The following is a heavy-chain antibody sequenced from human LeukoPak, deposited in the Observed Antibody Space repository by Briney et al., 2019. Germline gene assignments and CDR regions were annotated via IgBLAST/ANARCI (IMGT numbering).Heavy chain of an antibody. CDR1: GGSFSGYY. CDR3: ARAKNWSVRAAYVY. D-gene: IGHD1-1*01. CDR2: INHSGST. V-gene: IGHV4-34*01. J-gene: IGHJ4*02. Sequence: PSETLSLTCAVYGGSFSGYYWSWIRQPPGKGLEWIGEINHSGSTNYNPSLKSRVTISVDTSKNQFSLKLSSVTAADTAVYYCARAKNWSVRAAYVYWGQGTLVTVSS.